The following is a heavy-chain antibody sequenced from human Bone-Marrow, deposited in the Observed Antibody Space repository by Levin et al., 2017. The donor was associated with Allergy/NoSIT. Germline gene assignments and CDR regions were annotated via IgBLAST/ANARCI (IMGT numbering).Heavy chain of an antibody. CDR1: GFTFSSYP. CDR2: ITGSGATT. V-gene: IGHV3-23*01. D-gene: IGHD6-19*01. J-gene: IGHJ3*02. CDR3: AKDGGYSGGWYGFDI. Sequence: GESLKISCAASGFTFSSYPMTWVRQAPGKGLESISAITGSGATTYYADSMRGRFTISRDNSKNTLYLQMNGLRAEDTAVYYCAKDGGYSGGWYGFDIWGRGTMVTVSS.